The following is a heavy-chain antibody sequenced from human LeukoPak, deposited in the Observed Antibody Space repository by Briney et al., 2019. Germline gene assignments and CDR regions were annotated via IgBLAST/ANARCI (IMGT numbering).Heavy chain of an antibody. Sequence: PSETLSLTCTVSGGSISSYYWSWIRQPAGKGLEWIGRFHTSGSTNYNPSLKSRVTMSVDTSKNQFSLKLSSVTAADTAVYYCARVDGYNQVGFDPWGQGTLVTVSS. V-gene: IGHV4-4*07. CDR2: FHTSGST. J-gene: IGHJ5*02. CDR1: GGSISSYY. D-gene: IGHD5-24*01. CDR3: ARVDGYNQVGFDP.